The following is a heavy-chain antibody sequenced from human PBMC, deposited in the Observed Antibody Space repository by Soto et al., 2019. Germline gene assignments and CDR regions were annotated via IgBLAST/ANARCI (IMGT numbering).Heavy chain of an antibody. CDR2: ISAYNGDT. CDR3: ARGLFSGSYYRDDAYDI. V-gene: IGHV1-18*01. D-gene: IGHD1-26*01. CDR1: GYTFTTYA. Sequence: ASVKVSCKASGYTFTTYAISWVRQAPGQGLEWMGWISAYNGDTNNAQKLQGRETITTDTSTNTDNIKTRSLRSDDTAVYFCARGLFSGSYYRDDAYDIWG. J-gene: IGHJ3*02.